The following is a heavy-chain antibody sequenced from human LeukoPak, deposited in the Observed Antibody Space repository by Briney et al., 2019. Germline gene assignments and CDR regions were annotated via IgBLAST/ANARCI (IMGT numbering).Heavy chain of an antibody. CDR2: IWNDGSNK. V-gene: IGHV3-33*06. D-gene: IGHD6-13*01. CDR1: GFTLSTYG. J-gene: IGHJ4*02. CDR3: AKDLSSSWFEGLDN. Sequence: RAGGSLRLSCAASGFTLSTYGMYWVRQAPGKGLEWVAVIWNDGSNKHYADSVKGRFTISRDNSKNTLDLQMNSQRAEDTAVYYCAKDLSSSWFEGLDNWGQGTLVTVSS.